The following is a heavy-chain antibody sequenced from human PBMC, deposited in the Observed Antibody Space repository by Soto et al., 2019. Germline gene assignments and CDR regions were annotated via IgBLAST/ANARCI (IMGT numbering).Heavy chain of an antibody. CDR1: GGTFSSLA. Sequence: QVQLVQSGAEVKKPGSSVKVSCKASGGTFSSLAISWVRQAPGQGLEWMGGLFPVFGTANYAQKFQDRVTITADKSTSTSYMELSSLRSEDTAVYYCARSPGVFDYWGQGTLVTVSS. J-gene: IGHJ4*02. V-gene: IGHV1-69*06. D-gene: IGHD3-10*01. CDR3: ARSPGVFDY. CDR2: LFPVFGTA.